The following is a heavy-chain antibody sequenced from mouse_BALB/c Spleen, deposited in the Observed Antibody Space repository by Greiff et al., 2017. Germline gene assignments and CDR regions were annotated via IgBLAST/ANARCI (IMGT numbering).Heavy chain of an antibody. V-gene: IGHV3-8*02. CDR3: ARYGEVRRYYAMDY. D-gene: IGHD2-14*01. CDR1: GDSITSGY. J-gene: IGHJ4*01. Sequence: EVQRVESGPSLVKPSQTLSLTCSVTGDSITSGYWNWIRKFPGNKLEYMGYISYSGSTYYNPSLKSRISITRDTSKNQYYLQLNSVTTEDTATYYCARYGEVRRYYAMDYWGQGTSVTVSS. CDR2: ISYSGST.